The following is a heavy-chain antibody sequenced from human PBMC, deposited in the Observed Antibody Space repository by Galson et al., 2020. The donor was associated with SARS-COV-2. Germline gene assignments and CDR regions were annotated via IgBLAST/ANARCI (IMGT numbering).Heavy chain of an antibody. CDR2: ISGSGGST. CDR1: GFTFSSYA. CDR3: AKPLAPRRLHYYDSSGC. V-gene: IGHV3-23*01. J-gene: IGHJ4*02. D-gene: IGHD3-22*01. Sequence: GGSLRLSCAASGFTFSSYAMSWVRQAPGKGLEWVSAISGSGGSTYYADSVKGRFTISRDNSKNTLYLQMNSLRAEDTAVYYCAKPLAPRRLHYYDSSGCWSQGTLVTVSS.